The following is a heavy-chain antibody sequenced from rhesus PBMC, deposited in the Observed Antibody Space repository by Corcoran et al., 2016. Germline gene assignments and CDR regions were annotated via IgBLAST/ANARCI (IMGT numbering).Heavy chain of an antibody. CDR2: IYWDNDR. CDR1: GFSLSASGTG. Sequence: QVTLKESGPALVRPTQTLTLTCTFSGFSLSASGTGVGWIRQSSRKTLEWLAHIYWDNDRRHNTTLKSRLTISKDTSKNQVFLTMTNMDPGDTGTYFCARSLVYSGTSNYFDLWGPGTPITISS. V-gene: IGHV2-1*01. CDR3: ARSLVYSGTSNYFDL. J-gene: IGHJ2*01. D-gene: IGHD5-24*01.